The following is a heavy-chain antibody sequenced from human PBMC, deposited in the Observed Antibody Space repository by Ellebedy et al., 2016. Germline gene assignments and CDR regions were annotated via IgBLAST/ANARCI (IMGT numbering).Heavy chain of an antibody. CDR3: ASVRGVVYDAFDI. D-gene: IGHD3-10*02. J-gene: IGHJ3*02. V-gene: IGHV3-7*03. Sequence: GGSLRLSCAASEFTFSSYWMTWVRQAPGKGLEWVARIKQDGSEKDYVDFVKGRFTISRDNAKNSLYLQMNSLRAEDTAVYYCASVRGVVYDAFDIWGQGTMVTVSS. CDR2: IKQDGSEK. CDR1: EFTFSSYW.